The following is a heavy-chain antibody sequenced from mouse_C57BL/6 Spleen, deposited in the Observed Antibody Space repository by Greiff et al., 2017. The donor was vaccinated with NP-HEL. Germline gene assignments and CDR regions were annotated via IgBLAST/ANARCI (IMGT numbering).Heavy chain of an antibody. D-gene: IGHD2-4*01. J-gene: IGHJ2*01. CDR3: ARVDYDYDYFDY. CDR1: GYTFTSYG. V-gene: IGHV1-81*01. CDR2: IYPRSGNT. Sequence: VQLQQSGAELARPGASVKLSCKASGYTFTSYGISWVKQRTGQGLEWIGEIYPRSGNTYYNEKFKGKATLTADKSSSTAYMELRSLTSEDSAVYFCARVDYDYDYFDYWGQGTTLTVSS.